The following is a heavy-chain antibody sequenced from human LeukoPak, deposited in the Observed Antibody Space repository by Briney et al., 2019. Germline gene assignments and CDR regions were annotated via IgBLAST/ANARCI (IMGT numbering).Heavy chain of an antibody. V-gene: IGHV4-59*01. J-gene: IGHJ6*03. CDR3: ARATKDLLGYYYYYMDV. CDR1: GGSISSYY. CDR2: IYYSGST. D-gene: IGHD5-12*01. Sequence: PSETLSLTCTVSGGSISSYYWSWIRQPPGKGLEWIGYIYYSGSTSYNPSLKSRVTISVDTSKNQFSLKLSSVTAADTAVYYCARATKDLLGYYYYYMDVWGKGTTVTVSS.